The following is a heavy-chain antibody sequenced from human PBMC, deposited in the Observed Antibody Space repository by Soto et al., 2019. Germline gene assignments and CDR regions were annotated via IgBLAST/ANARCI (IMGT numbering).Heavy chain of an antibody. D-gene: IGHD3-10*02. CDR3: AGVRGGYYCAMDV. J-gene: IGHJ6*02. V-gene: IGHV4-4*02. CDR1: GGSISSSNW. Sequence: QVQLQESGPGLVKPSGTLSLTCAVSGGSISSSNWWSWVRQPPGKGLEWIGEIYHSGSTNYNPSLKSPVTLSVDKSRNQVCRKLRPVTAADTAGYYCAGVRGGYYCAMDVWVQGTTVTVSS. CDR2: IYHSGST.